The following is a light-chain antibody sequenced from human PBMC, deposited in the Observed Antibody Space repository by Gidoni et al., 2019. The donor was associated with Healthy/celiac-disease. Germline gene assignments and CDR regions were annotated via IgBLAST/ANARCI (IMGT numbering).Light chain of an antibody. CDR2: GAS. Sequence: DIVLTPSPGTLSLSQGARATLSCRASQSVSSSSLAWYQQKPGQAPRLLIDGASSRATGIPDRISGSGSGTDFTLTISRLEPEDLAVYYCQEYGSSWYTFGQGTKLEIK. V-gene: IGKV3-20*01. J-gene: IGKJ2*01. CDR1: QSVSSSS. CDR3: QEYGSSWYT.